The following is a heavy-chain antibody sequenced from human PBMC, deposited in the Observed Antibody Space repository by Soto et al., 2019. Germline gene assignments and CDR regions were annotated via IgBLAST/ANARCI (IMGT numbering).Heavy chain of an antibody. Sequence: EVQVLESGGGLVQPGGSLRLSCAGSGFTFSSYAMSWVRQAPGKGLEWVSIISSGGADTFYADSVKGRFTISRDNSKNTLYLQMNSLRAEDTAVYYCAKGATMVRGLTRYMDVWGKGTTVTVSS. CDR3: AKGATMVRGLTRYMDV. CDR1: GFTFSSYA. D-gene: IGHD3-10*01. J-gene: IGHJ6*03. V-gene: IGHV3-23*01. CDR2: ISSGGADT.